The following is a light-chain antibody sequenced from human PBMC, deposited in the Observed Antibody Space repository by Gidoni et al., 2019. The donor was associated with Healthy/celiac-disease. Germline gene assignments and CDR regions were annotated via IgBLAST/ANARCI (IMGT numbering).Light chain of an antibody. Sequence: DIQLTQSPSFLSASVGDRVTITCRASQGISSYLAWYQQKPGKAPKLLIYAASTLQSGVPSRFSGSGSGTDFTLTISSLQPEDFATYYCQQLNSYPPFTFXPXTKVXIK. V-gene: IGKV1-9*01. CDR1: QGISSY. J-gene: IGKJ3*01. CDR3: QQLNSYPPFT. CDR2: AAS.